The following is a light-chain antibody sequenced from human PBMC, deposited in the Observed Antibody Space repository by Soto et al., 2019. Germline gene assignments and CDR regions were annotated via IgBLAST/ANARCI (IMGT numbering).Light chain of an antibody. J-gene: IGKJ4*01. Sequence: EIVLTQSPATLSLSPGERATLSCRASQSVSRDSLAWYQHKAGQAPRFLLYGASTRATGIPDRFSGGGSGTDFSLTISRLEPEDFAVYYCQYYGSSPHTFGGGTKVEIK. CDR1: QSVSRDS. CDR2: GAS. V-gene: IGKV3-20*01. CDR3: QYYGSSPHT.